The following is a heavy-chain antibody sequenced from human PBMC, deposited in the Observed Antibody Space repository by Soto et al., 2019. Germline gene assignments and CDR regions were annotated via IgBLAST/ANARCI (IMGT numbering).Heavy chain of an antibody. CDR2: IYYSGST. J-gene: IGHJ6*02. CDR1: GGSISSYY. Sequence: ASETLSLTCTVSGGSISSYYWSWIRQPPGKGLEWIGYIYYSGSTNYNPSLKSRVTISVDTSKNQFSLKLSSVTAADTAVYYCARDHRIDMLTGYSYYYGMDVLGQAITVTV. V-gene: IGHV4-59*01. CDR3: ARDHRIDMLTGYSYYYGMDV. D-gene: IGHD3-9*01.